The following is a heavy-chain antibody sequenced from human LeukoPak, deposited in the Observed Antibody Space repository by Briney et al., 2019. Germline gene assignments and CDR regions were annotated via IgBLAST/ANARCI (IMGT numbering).Heavy chain of an antibody. CDR3: ASGVTSSVTPAYDH. Sequence: GGSLRLSCAASGVTFTGYAMSWVRQAPGKGLEWVSTISGSGGETYYADSVKGRFTIPRDDSKNTLYLQMNSLRAEDTALYYCASGVTSSVTPAYDHWGQGTLVTVSS. V-gene: IGHV3-23*01. CDR1: GVTFTGYA. J-gene: IGHJ4*02. D-gene: IGHD4-17*01. CDR2: ISGSGGET.